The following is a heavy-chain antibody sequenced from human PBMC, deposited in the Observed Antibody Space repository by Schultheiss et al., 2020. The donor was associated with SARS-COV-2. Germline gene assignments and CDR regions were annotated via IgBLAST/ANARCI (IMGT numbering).Heavy chain of an antibody. CDR3: ATATFGYFDY. J-gene: IGHJ4*02. CDR2: ISSTGAST. D-gene: IGHD3-3*01. Sequence: GGSLRLSFAASGFTFSSYAMHWVRQAPGKGLEYVSAISSTGASTYYANSVKGRFTISRDNSKNTLYLQMNSLRAEDTAVYYCATATFGYFDYWGQGTLVTVSS. CDR1: GFTFSSYA. V-gene: IGHV3-64*01.